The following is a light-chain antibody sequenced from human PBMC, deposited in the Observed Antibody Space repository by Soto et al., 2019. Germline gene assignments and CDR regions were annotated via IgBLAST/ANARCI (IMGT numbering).Light chain of an antibody. CDR2: GNS. Sequence: QSVLTQPPSVSGAPGQRVTISCTGSSSNIGAGYDVHWYQQLPGTAPKLLIYGNSNRPSGVPDRFSGSKSGTSASLAITGLEAEDEADYYAQSYDSSLSGWEVFGGGTKLPVL. CDR1: SSNIGAGYD. V-gene: IGLV1-40*01. CDR3: QSYDSSLSGWEV. J-gene: IGLJ2*01.